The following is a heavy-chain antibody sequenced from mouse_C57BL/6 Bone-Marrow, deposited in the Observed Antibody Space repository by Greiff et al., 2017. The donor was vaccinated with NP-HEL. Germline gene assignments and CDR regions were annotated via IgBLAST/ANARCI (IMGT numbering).Heavy chain of an antibody. CDR1: GYTFTSYW. Sequence: VQLQQPGAELVKPGASVKMSCKASGYTFTSYWINWVKQRPGQGLEWIGDIYPGSGSTNYNEKFKSKATLTVDTSSSTAYMQLRSLTSEDSAVYYCAVTAVEIKGYAMDYWGQGTSVTVSA. J-gene: IGHJ4*01. CDR2: IYPGSGST. V-gene: IGHV1-55*01. D-gene: IGHD1-1*01. CDR3: AVTAVEIKGYAMDY.